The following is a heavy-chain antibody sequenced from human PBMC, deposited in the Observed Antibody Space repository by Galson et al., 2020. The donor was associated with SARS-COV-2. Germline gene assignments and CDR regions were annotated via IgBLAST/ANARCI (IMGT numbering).Heavy chain of an antibody. CDR3: ARARDPGRWLGVYYYYGMDV. J-gene: IGHJ6*02. V-gene: IGHV4-34*01. CDR1: GGSFSGYY. CDR2: INHSGST. Sequence: SQASETLSLTCAVYGGSFSGYYWSWIRQPPGKGLEWIGEINHSGSTNYNPSLTSRVTISVDTSKNQFSLKLSSVTAADTAVYYCARARDPGRWLGVYYYYGMDVWGQGTTVTVSS. D-gene: IGHD3-9*01.